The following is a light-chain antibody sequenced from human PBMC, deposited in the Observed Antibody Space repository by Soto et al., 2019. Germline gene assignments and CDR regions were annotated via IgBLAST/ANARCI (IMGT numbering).Light chain of an antibody. Sequence: EIVMTQSPATLSVYPGERATLSCRASQSVSSNLAWYQQKPGQAPRLLIYGASTRATGIPARFSGSGSGTEFTLTISSLQSKDFAVYYCQQYNNWPPYTFGQGTKLEIK. CDR2: GAS. CDR3: QQYNNWPPYT. CDR1: QSVSSN. J-gene: IGKJ2*01. V-gene: IGKV3-15*01.